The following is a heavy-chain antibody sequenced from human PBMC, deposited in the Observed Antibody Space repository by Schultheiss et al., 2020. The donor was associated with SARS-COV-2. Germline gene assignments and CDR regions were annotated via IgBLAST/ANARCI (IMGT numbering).Heavy chain of an antibody. J-gene: IGHJ5*02. CDR1: GGSFSGYY. Sequence: SETLSLTCAVYGGSFSGYYWSWIRQPPGKGLEWIGYIYYSGSTYYNPSLKSRVTISVDTSKNQFSLKLSSVTAADTAVYYCARGRMYWRNWFDPWGQGTLVTVSS. CDR2: IYYSGST. V-gene: IGHV4-34*01. CDR3: ARGRMYWRNWFDP. D-gene: IGHD2-8*02.